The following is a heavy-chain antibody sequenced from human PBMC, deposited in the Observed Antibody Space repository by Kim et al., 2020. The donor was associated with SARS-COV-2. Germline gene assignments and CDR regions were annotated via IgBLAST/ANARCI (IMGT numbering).Heavy chain of an antibody. J-gene: IGHJ3*02. CDR2: IRSKVNGYAT. D-gene: IGHD1-1*01. CDR1: GFTFSDSA. Sequence: GGSLRLSCGASGFTFSDSAMHWVRRASGKGLEWVGRIRSKVNGYATAYSASVRGRFTISRDDSKNTAYLQMNSLKTEDTAVYYCTRVPATTLAFWDAFDIWGQGTMVAVSS. CDR3: TRVPATTLAFWDAFDI. V-gene: IGHV3-73*01.